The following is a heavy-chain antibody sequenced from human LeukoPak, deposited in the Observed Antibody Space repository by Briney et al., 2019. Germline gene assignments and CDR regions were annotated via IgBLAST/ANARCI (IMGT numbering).Heavy chain of an antibody. D-gene: IGHD2-2*01. J-gene: IGHJ4*02. V-gene: IGHV3-7*03. CDR3: AKDFSSGLPGYFDY. CDR2: IKQDGSEK. CDR1: AFTFSNYW. Sequence: GGSLTLSCAASAFTFSNYWMSWVRQAPGKGLEWVANIKQDGSEKKYADSVKGRFTISRDNSKNTLYLQMNSLRAEDTAVYYCAKDFSSGLPGYFDYWGQGTLVTVSS.